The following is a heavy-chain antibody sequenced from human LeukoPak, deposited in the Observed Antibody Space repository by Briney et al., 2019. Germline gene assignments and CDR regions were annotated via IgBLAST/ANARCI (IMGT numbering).Heavy chain of an antibody. J-gene: IGHJ4*02. CDR1: GFTFSAYS. CDR3: ARNSSVGDY. CDR2: ISSSGSTI. D-gene: IGHD2/OR15-2a*01. V-gene: IGHV3-48*04. Sequence: GGSLRLSCAASGFTFSAYSMNWVRQAPGKGLEWVSYISSSGSTIYYADSVKGRFTISRDNAKNSLYLQMNSLRAEDTAVYYCARNSSVGDYWGQGTLVTVSS.